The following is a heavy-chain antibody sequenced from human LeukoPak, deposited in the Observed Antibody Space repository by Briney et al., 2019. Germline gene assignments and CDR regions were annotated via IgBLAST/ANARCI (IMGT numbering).Heavy chain of an antibody. V-gene: IGHV3-11*04. Sequence: GGSLRLSCKASGFTFSDYYMSWIRQAPGKGLECVSHITTGGSSIFYADFVKGRFTISRDNVKNSLYLQMNSLRAEDAAVYYCARVQYDSGWYDYWGQGALVTVSS. CDR2: ITTGGSSI. J-gene: IGHJ4*02. CDR1: GFTFSDYY. D-gene: IGHD6-19*01. CDR3: ARVQYDSGWYDY.